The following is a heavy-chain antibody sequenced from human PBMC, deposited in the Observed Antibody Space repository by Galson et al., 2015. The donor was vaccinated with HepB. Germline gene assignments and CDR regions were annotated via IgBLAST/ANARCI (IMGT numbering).Heavy chain of an antibody. V-gene: IGHV3-72*01. D-gene: IGHD6-6*01. Sequence: SLRLSCAASGFTFSDHYMDWVRQAPGKGLEWVGRTRNKANSYTTEYAASVKGRFTISRDNAKNSLYLQMNSLRAEDTGVYYCARASWGGIAARPGWYFDLWGRGTLVTVSS. CDR3: ARASWGGIAARPGWYFDL. J-gene: IGHJ2*01. CDR1: GFTFSDHY. CDR2: TRNKANSYTT.